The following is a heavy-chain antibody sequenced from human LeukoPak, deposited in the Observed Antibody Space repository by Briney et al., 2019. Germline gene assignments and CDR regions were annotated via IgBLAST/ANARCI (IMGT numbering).Heavy chain of an antibody. CDR1: GGSISSYY. Sequence: SETLSLTCTVSGGSISSYYWSWIRQPAGKGLEWIGRIYTSGSTNYNPSLKSRVTMSVDTSKNQFSLKLSSVTAADTAVYYCARGRKRAAHLPGDYWGQGTLVTVSS. V-gene: IGHV4-4*07. J-gene: IGHJ4*02. CDR3: ARGRKRAAHLPGDY. D-gene: IGHD6-6*01. CDR2: IYTSGST.